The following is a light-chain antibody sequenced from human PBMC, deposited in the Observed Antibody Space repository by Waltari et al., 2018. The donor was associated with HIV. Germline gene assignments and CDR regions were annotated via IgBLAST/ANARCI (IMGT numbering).Light chain of an antibody. V-gene: IGLV1-47*01. Sequence: QSVLTQPPSASGTPGPRVTISCSGSNHNVGISYVYWYQQRPGTTPNLVIYGINQRPSGVPDRFSGSKSGTSVSLVISGIRSEDEADYYCAAWDYSLSGWVFGGGTKLTVL. CDR3: AAWDYSLSGWV. CDR2: GIN. J-gene: IGLJ3*02. CDR1: NHNVGISY.